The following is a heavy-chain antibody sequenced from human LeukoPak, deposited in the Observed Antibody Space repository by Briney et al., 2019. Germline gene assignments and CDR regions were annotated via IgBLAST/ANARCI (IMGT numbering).Heavy chain of an antibody. CDR1: GYSISNGYY. CDR3: ARQHDSYYYYYIDV. CDR2: LYHSDSA. V-gene: IGHV4-38-2*01. J-gene: IGHJ6*03. Sequence: PETLSLTCAVSGYSISNGYYWVWIWQPPGRGLEWIGSLYHSDSAYYNTSLRSRVSMSVDTSKNQFSLTLSFVTAADTAVYYCARQHDSYYYYYIDVWGSGTTVTVSS.